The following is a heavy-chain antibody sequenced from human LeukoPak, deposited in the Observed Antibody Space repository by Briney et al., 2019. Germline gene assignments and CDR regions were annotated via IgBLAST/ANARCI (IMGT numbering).Heavy chain of an antibody. CDR2: ISSSSSYI. V-gene: IGHV3-21*04. CDR3: AKDRDDYVWGSYLGAFDI. D-gene: IGHD3-16*01. Sequence: GGSLRLSCAASGFTFSSYSMNWVRQAPGKGLEWVSSISSSSSYIYYADSVKGRFTISRDNSKNTLYLQMNSLRAEDTAVFYCAKDRDDYVWGSYLGAFDIWGQGTMVTVSS. J-gene: IGHJ3*02. CDR1: GFTFSSYS.